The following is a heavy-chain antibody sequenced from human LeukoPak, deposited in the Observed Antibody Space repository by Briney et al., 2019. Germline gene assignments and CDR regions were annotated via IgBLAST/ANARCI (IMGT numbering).Heavy chain of an antibody. CDR1: GGSFSTTNYY. V-gene: IGHV4-39*01. D-gene: IGHD2-21*02. Sequence: SETLSLTRTVSGGSFSTTNYYWGWIRQPPGKGLEWIGSMFYSGSTYYNPSLKSRVTISVDTSKNQFSLKLSSVTAADTAVYYCARHSDRSDCAAKGFDYWGQGTLVTVSS. J-gene: IGHJ4*02. CDR3: ARHSDRSDCAAKGFDY. CDR2: MFYSGST.